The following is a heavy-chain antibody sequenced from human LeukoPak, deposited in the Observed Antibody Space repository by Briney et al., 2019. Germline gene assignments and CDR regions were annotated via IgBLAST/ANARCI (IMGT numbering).Heavy chain of an antibody. V-gene: IGHV1-2*02. D-gene: IGHD3-22*01. J-gene: IGHJ3*02. CDR3: ARGFYYDSSGYNYGGFDI. CDR1: GYTFTGYY. CDR2: INPNSGGT. Sequence: GASVKVSCKASGYTFTGYYIHWVRQAPGQGLEWMGYINPNSGGTNYAQRFQGRVSITTDESTSTAYMELSSLRSEDTAVYYCARGFYYDSSGYNYGGFDIWGQGTMVTVSS.